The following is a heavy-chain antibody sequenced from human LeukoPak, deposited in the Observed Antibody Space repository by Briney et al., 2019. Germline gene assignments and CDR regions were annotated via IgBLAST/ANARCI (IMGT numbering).Heavy chain of an antibody. CDR2: ISSSGSTI. J-gene: IGHJ4*02. Sequence: GGSLRLSCAAAGFTFSDYYMSWIRQAPGKGLEWVSYISSSGSTIYYADSVKGRFTISRDNAKNSLYLQMNSLRAEDTAVYYWARKGRRVWSFDFWGQGPLATVSS. CDR1: GFTFSDYY. CDR3: ARKGRRVWSFDF. D-gene: IGHD3-3*01. V-gene: IGHV3-11*01.